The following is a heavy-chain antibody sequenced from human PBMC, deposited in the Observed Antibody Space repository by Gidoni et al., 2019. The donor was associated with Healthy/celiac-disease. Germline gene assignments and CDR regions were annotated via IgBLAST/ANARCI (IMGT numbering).Heavy chain of an antibody. J-gene: IGHJ4*02. Sequence: EVQLVESGGGLVQPGGSLRLSCAASGFTFSSYAMSWVRQAPGKGLEWVSAISGSGGSTYYADSVKGRFTISRDNSKNTLYLQMNSLRAEDTAVYYCAKAGTPFTMIVVILDYWGQGTLVTVSS. CDR3: AKAGTPFTMIVVILDY. V-gene: IGHV3-23*04. CDR1: GFTFSSYA. D-gene: IGHD3-22*01. CDR2: ISGSGGST.